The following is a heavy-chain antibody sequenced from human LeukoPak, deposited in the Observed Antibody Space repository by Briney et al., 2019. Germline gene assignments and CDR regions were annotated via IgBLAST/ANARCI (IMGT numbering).Heavy chain of an antibody. CDR1: GFTFSSYA. D-gene: IGHD6-13*01. J-gene: IGHJ4*02. CDR3: AKAGAAAEPYFDY. Sequence: GGSLRLSCAASGFTFSSYAMSWVRQAPGKGLEWVSAIIGSGGSTYYADSVKGRFTISRDNSKNTLYLQMNSPRAEDTAVYYCAKAGAAAEPYFDYGGQGTLVSVSS. V-gene: IGHV3-23*01. CDR2: IIGSGGST.